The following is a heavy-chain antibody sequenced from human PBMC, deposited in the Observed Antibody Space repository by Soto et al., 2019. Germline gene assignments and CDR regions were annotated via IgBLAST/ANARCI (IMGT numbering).Heavy chain of an antibody. J-gene: IGHJ5*02. CDR3: ARDQLEGNWFDP. Sequence: SETLSLTCTVSGGSISSSSYYWGWIRQPPGKGLEWIGSIYYSGSTYYNQSLKNRVNISVDTSKKQFSLKLRSVTAADTAVYYCARDQLEGNWFDPWGQGTLVTVSS. V-gene: IGHV4-39*02. D-gene: IGHD1-1*01. CDR1: GGSISSSSYY. CDR2: IYYSGST.